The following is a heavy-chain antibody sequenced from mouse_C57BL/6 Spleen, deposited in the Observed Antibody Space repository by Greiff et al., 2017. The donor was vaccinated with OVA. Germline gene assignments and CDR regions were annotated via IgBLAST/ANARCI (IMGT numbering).Heavy chain of an antibody. D-gene: IGHD2-1*01. Sequence: QVHVKQSGAELAKPGASVKLSCKASGYTFTSYWMHWVKQRPGQGLEWIGYINPSSGYTKYNQKVKDKATLTADKSSSTAYRQLSSLTYEDSAVYYCAREDGNWYFDVWGTGTTVTVSS. CDR2: INPSSGYT. V-gene: IGHV1-7*01. J-gene: IGHJ1*03. CDR1: GYTFTSYW. CDR3: AREDGNWYFDV.